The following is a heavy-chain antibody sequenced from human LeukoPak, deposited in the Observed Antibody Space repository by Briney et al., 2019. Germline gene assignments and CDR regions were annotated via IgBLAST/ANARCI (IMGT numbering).Heavy chain of an antibody. CDR3: ARVGYSSSIDY. CDR1: GGSISSSNYY. V-gene: IGHV4-39*07. CDR2: IYYSART. Sequence: SETLSLTCTVSGGSISSSNYYWGWIRQPPGKGLEWIGSIYYSARTYYNPSLKSRVTISVDTSKNQFSLKLSSVTAADTAVYYCARVGYSSSIDYWGQGTLVTVSS. J-gene: IGHJ4*02. D-gene: IGHD6-6*01.